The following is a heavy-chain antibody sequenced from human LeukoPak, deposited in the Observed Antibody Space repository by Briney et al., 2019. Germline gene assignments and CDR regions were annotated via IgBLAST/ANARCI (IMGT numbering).Heavy chain of an antibody. Sequence: SETLSLTCAVYGGSFSGYYWSWIRQPPGKGLEWIGEINHSGSTNYNPSLKSRVTISVDTSKNQFSLKLSSVTAADTAVYYCARSRGYSYGRARTEYFQHWGQGTLVTVSS. J-gene: IGHJ1*01. D-gene: IGHD5-18*01. CDR2: INHSGST. CDR1: GGSFSGYY. V-gene: IGHV4-34*01. CDR3: ARSRGYSYGRARTEYFQH.